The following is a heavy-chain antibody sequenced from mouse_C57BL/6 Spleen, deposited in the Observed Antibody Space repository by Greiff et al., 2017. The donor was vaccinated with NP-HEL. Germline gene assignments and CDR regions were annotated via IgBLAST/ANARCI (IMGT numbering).Heavy chain of an antibody. CDR1: GFNITDYY. V-gene: IGHV14-2*01. CDR2: IDPEDGET. Sequence: EVLLQQSGAELVKPGASVKLSCTASGFNITDYYMHWVKQRPEQGLEWIGLIDPEDGETTNAPNFQGKATITADTSSNTAYLQLSNLTSEYTASYYCARRDYFDDWGQGTTLTVSS. J-gene: IGHJ2*01. CDR3: ARRDYFDD.